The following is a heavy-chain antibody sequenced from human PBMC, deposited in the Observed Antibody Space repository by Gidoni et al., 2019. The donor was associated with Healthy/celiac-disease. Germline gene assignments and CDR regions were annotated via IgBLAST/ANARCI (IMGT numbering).Heavy chain of an antibody. CDR1: GFTFSDYY. V-gene: IGHV3-11*01. J-gene: IGHJ5*02. Sequence: QVKLVESGGGLVKPGGSLRLSCAASGFTFSDYYMSWIRQTPGKGLEWVSYISSSCSTIYYADSVKGRFTISRDNAKNSLYLQMNSLRAEDTAVYYCARSGYSSGWTPEINWFDPWGQGTLVTVSS. D-gene: IGHD6-19*01. CDR2: ISSSCSTI. CDR3: ARSGYSSGWTPEINWFDP.